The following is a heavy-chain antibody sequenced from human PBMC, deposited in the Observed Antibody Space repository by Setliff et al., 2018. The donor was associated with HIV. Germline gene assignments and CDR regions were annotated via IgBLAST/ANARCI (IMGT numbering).Heavy chain of an antibody. CDR3: AKAYSPSWYEQFDY. J-gene: IGHJ4*02. CDR2: IKEDGSEK. V-gene: IGHV3-7*01. Sequence: GGSLRLSCAASGFTFSSYWLSWVRQAPGKGLEWVASIKEDGSEKYYVDSVKGRFTISRDNAKNSLYLQVNSLRGEDTAVYYCAKAYSPSWYEQFDYWGQGTLVTVSS. D-gene: IGHD6-13*01. CDR1: GFTFSSYW.